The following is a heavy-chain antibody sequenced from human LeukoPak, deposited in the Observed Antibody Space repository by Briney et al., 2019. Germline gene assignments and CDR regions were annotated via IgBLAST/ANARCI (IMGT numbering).Heavy chain of an antibody. CDR2: ISYDGSNK. D-gene: IGHD5-24*01. Sequence: GGSLRLSCAASGFTFSSYGMHWVRQAPGKGLEWVAVISYDGSNKYYADSVKGRFTISRDNSKNTLYLQMNSLRAEDTAVYYCAKDRGDGYNIFDAFDIWGQGTMVTVSS. J-gene: IGHJ3*02. CDR3: AKDRGDGYNIFDAFDI. V-gene: IGHV3-30*18. CDR1: GFTFSSYG.